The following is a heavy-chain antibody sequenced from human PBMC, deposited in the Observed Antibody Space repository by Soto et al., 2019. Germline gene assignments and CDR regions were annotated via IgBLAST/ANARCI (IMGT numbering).Heavy chain of an antibody. V-gene: IGHV3-23*01. Sequence: PGGSLRLSCASSVFTFSSYAMSCVRQSPGKWLEWVSAISGSGGSTYYADSVKGRFTISRDNSKNTLYLQMNSLRAEDTAVYYCEKWISGSFNYWGQGTLVPVXA. CDR3: EKWISGSFNY. J-gene: IGHJ4*02. D-gene: IGHD1-26*01. CDR1: VFTFSSYA. CDR2: ISGSGGST.